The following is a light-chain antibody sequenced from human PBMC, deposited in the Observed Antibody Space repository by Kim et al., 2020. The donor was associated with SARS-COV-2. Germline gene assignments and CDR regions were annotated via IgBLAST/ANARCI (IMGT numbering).Light chain of an antibody. CDR3: SSYTSSNTLV. CDR2: DVS. V-gene: IGLV2-14*03. CDR1: SSDVAGYNY. J-gene: IGLJ3*02. Sequence: QSALTQPASVSGSPGQSITISCTGTSSDVAGYNYVSWYQQHPGKAPKLMIYDVSNRPSGASNRFSGSKSGNTASLTISGLQAEDEADYYCSSYTSSNTLVFGGGTKLTVL.